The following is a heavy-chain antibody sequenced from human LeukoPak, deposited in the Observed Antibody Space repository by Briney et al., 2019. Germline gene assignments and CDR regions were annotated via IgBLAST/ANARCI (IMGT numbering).Heavy chain of an antibody. J-gene: IGHJ4*02. CDR2: IFYSGGT. CDR3: ARVYYDSSGYYFLDY. CDR1: GASLSTYY. V-gene: IGHV4-59*01. Sequence: KASETLSLTCIVSGASLSTYYGTWIRQAPGKGLEWIGYIFYSGGTNYNSSLKSRVTISVDTSKNQFSLKLSFVTAADTAVHYCARVYYDSSGYYFLDYWGQGTLVTVSS. D-gene: IGHD3-22*01.